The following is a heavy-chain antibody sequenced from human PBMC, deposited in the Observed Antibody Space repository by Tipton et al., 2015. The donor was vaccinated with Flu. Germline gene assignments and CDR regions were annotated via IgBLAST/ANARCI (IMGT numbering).Heavy chain of an antibody. Sequence: LRLSCAASGFNFADYVMTWVRQAPGKGLEWIGRTYTSGSTKYNPSLKSRVTMSVDTSKNHFSLKLSSVTAADTAVYYCARGSGSGTYMIFDYWGQGTLVTVSS. CDR1: GFNFADYV. V-gene: IGHV4-59*10. J-gene: IGHJ4*02. CDR3: ARGSGSGTYMIFDY. CDR2: TYTSGST. D-gene: IGHD3-10*01.